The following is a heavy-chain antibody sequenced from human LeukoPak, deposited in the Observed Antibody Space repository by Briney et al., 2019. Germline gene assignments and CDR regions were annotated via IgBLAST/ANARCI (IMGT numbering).Heavy chain of an antibody. V-gene: IGHV1-69*01. CDR3: ARSLTPVDFNCSGGSCYFFHMDV. Sequence: SVKVSCKASGGTLSSYAISWVRQAPGQGLEWMGGIIPIFGTAHYAQKFQGRVTITADESTSTAYMELSSLRPEDTAVYWCARSLTPVDFNCSGGSCYFFHMDVWGKGTTVTVSS. CDR1: GGTLSSYA. CDR2: IIPIFGTA. J-gene: IGHJ6*03. D-gene: IGHD2-15*01.